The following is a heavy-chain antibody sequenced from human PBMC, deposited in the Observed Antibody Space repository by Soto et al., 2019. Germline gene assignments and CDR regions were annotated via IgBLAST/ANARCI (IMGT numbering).Heavy chain of an antibody. CDR2: INAGNGDT. D-gene: IGHD3-3*01. CDR3: ARARITIFGVVTAMDV. Sequence: ASVKVSCRVSGYTFTSYAMHWVRQAPGQRLEWMGWINAGNGDTKYSKKFQGRVTITRDTSATTDYMELSSLRSEDTAVYYCARARITIFGVVTAMDVWGQGTTVTVSS. V-gene: IGHV1-3*01. J-gene: IGHJ6*02. CDR1: GYTFTSYA.